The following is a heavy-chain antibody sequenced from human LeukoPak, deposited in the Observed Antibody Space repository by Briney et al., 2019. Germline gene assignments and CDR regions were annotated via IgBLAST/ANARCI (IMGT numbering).Heavy chain of an antibody. CDR1: GYSISSGYY. CDR3: ARGLYYMDA. J-gene: IGHJ6*03. CDR2: IYHSGST. V-gene: IGHV4-38-2*01. Sequence: SETLSLTCGVSGYSISSGYYWGWIRQPPGKGLEWIGSIYHSGSTHYDPSLKSRVTISVDTSKNQFSLKLSSVTAADTAVYYCARGLYYMDARGKGTTVTVSS.